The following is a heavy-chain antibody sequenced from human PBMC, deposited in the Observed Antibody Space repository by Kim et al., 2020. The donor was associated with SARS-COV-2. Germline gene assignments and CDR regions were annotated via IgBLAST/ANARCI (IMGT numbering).Heavy chain of an antibody. Sequence: ASVKVSCKATGYTFISYYMHWVRQAPGQGLEWMGIINPSGGSISYAQKFQGRVTMTKDTSMSTVYMELSSLGFGDTAVYFCARGRGRGEIYWNWIIDYWVQGGLAAVSS. D-gene: IGHD1-1*01. J-gene: IGHJ4*02. V-gene: IGHV1-46*01. CDR3: ARGRGRGEIYWNWIIDY. CDR1: GYTFISYY. CDR2: INPSGGSI.